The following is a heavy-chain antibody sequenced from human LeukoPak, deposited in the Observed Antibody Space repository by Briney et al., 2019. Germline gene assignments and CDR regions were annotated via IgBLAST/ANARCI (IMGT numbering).Heavy chain of an antibody. CDR2: IYYSGST. D-gene: IGHD6-6*01. Sequence: SETLSLTCTVSGGSISSGDYYWSWIRQPPGKGLEWIGYIYYSGSTYYNPSLKNRVTISVDTSKNQFSLKLSSVTAADTAVYYCARAYSSSSVVGYWGQGTLVTVSS. V-gene: IGHV4-30-4*01. J-gene: IGHJ4*02. CDR1: GGSISSGDYY. CDR3: ARAYSSSSVVGY.